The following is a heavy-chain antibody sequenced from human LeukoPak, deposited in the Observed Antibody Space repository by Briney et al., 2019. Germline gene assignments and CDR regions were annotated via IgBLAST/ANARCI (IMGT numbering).Heavy chain of an antibody. CDR3: ARGPWSGWSRVDY. Sequence: GGSLRLSCAASGFTVSSNYMSWVRQAPGKGLEWVSVIYSGGSTYCADSVKGRFTISRDNSKNTLYLQMNSLRAEDTAVYYCARGPWSGWSRVDYWGQGTLVTVSS. V-gene: IGHV3-66*01. J-gene: IGHJ4*02. CDR2: IYSGGST. CDR1: GFTVSSNY. D-gene: IGHD6-19*01.